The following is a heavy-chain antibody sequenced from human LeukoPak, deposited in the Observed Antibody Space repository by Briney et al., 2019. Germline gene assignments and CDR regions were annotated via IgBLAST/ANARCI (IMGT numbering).Heavy chain of an antibody. CDR1: GGSFSGYY. Sequence: SETLSLTCAAHGGSFSGYYWSWIRQPPGKGLEWIGEINHSGSTNYNPSLKSRVTISVDTSKNQFSLKLSSVTAADTAVYYCARVQCSGGSCTDYWGQGTLVTVSS. CDR3: ARVQCSGGSCTDY. V-gene: IGHV4-34*01. D-gene: IGHD2-15*01. J-gene: IGHJ4*02. CDR2: INHSGST.